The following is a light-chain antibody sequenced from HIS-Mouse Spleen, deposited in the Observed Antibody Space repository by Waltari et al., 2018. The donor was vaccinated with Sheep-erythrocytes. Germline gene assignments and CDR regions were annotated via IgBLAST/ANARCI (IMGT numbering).Light chain of an antibody. CDR1: QSISSY. J-gene: IGKJ4*02. V-gene: IGKV1-39*01. Sequence: DIQMTKSPSSLSASVGDRVTITCRASQSISSYLNWYQQKPGKAPKLLIYAASSLQSGVPSRFSGSGSGTDFTLTISSLQPEDFATYYCQQSYSTPRTFGGGNKVEIK. CDR2: AAS. CDR3: QQSYSTPRT.